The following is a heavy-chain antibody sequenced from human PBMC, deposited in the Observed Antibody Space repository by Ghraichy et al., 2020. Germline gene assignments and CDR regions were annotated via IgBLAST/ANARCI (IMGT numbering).Heavy chain of an antibody. CDR3: ARDNGATNS. CDR1: GFTFSGYW. Sequence: GESLNISCAASGFTFSGYWMSWVRQAPGKGLEWVASIKQDGSEKYYVDSVKGRFTISRDNAKNSLYLQMNSLRAEDTAVYYCARDNGATNSWCQGTLVTVSS. J-gene: IGHJ5*02. D-gene: IGHD1-26*01. V-gene: IGHV3-7*03. CDR2: IKQDGSEK.